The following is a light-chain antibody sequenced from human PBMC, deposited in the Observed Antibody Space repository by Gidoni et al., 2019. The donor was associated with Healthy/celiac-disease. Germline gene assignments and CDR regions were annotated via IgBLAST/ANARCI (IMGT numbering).Light chain of an antibody. V-gene: IGKV3-15*01. Sequence: EIAMTQSPATLSVSPGESATLPCSASQSVSSNLAWYQQKPGQAPRLLIFGASTRATGIPARFSGSGSGTEFTLTISSLQSEDFAVYYCQQYNNWPPYTFGQGTKLEIK. CDR3: QQYNNWPPYT. CDR1: QSVSSN. J-gene: IGKJ2*01. CDR2: GAS.